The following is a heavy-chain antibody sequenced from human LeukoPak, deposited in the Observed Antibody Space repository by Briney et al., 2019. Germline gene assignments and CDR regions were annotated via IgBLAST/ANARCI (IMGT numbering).Heavy chain of an antibody. CDR3: AFRTKTGYSSSWYLS. V-gene: IGHV4-34*12. Sequence: SETLSLTCAVYGGPFSGYYWSGIRQPPGKGLEWSGEFIHSGSTNYNSSLKTRVTISVDTSKNQFSLKLSSVTAADTAVYYCAFRTKTGYSSSWYLSWGQGTLVTVSS. CDR1: GGPFSGYY. CDR2: FIHSGST. D-gene: IGHD6-13*01. J-gene: IGHJ5*02.